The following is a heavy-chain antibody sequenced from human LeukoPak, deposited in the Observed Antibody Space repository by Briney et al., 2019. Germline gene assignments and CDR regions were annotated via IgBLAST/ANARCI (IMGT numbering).Heavy chain of an antibody. Sequence: ASVKVSCKASGYTFTSYGISWVRQAPGQGLEWMGWISAYNGNTNYAQKLQGRVTMTTDTSTSTAYMELSSLRSDDTAVYYCARGTASYGDYDAHYDYWGQGTLVTVSS. D-gene: IGHD4-17*01. CDR2: ISAYNGNT. V-gene: IGHV1-18*01. CDR3: ARGTASYGDYDAHYDY. J-gene: IGHJ4*02. CDR1: GYTFTSYG.